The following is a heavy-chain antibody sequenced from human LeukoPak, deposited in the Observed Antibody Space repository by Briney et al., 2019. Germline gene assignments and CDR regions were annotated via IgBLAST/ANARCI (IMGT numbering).Heavy chain of an antibody. V-gene: IGHV3-64*01. CDR1: GFTFSSYA. D-gene: IGHD3-3*01. CDR2: ISSNGGST. CDR3: ARGGHYCDFWSGYSDY. Sequence: PGGSLRLSCAASGFTFSSYAMHWVRQAPGKGLEYVSAISSNGGSTYYANSVKGRFTISRDNSKNTLYLQMGSLRAEDMAVYYCARGGHYCDFWSGYSDYWGQGTLVTVSS. J-gene: IGHJ4*02.